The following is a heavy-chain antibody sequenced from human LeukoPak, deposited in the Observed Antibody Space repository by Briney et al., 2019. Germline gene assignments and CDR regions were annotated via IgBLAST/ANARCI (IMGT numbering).Heavy chain of an antibody. V-gene: IGHV5-51*01. CDR1: GYNFLTFW. J-gene: IGHJ6*03. CDR3: ARLLDYDSTYYYMDV. D-gene: IGHD4-17*01. CDR2: IYPSDSDT. Sequence: GASLKISCETSGYNFLTFWIAWVRQMPGKGLEWMGVIYPSDSDTRYNPSFQGQVSISVDTSLSTAYLQWRSLRASDTAMYYCARLLDYDSTYYYMDVWGIGTSVIVS.